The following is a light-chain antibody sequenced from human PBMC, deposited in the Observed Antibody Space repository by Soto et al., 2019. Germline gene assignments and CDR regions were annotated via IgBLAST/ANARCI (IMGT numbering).Light chain of an antibody. CDR1: QSISGY. Sequence: TWRASQSISGYLNWYQQKPGKAPNLLIFDASIWQSGVPSRFSGSGSGTEFTLTISSLQPDDFATYYCQEYNTCSLTLGEGTKEDIK. J-gene: IGKJ1*01. CDR2: DAS. V-gene: IGKV1-5*01. CDR3: QEYNTCSLT.